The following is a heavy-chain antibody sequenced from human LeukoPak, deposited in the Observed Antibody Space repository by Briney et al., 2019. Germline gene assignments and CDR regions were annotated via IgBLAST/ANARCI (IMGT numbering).Heavy chain of an antibody. CDR1: GYTFTSYA. CDR3: ARDQGGQLGSDY. V-gene: IGHV1-2*02. D-gene: IGHD6-6*01. Sequence: ASVKVSCKASGYTFTSYAMNWVRQAPGQGLEWMGWINPNSGGTNYAQKFQGRVTMTRDTSISTAYMELSRLGSDDTAVYYRARDQGGQLGSDYWGQGTLVTVSS. J-gene: IGHJ4*02. CDR2: INPNSGGT.